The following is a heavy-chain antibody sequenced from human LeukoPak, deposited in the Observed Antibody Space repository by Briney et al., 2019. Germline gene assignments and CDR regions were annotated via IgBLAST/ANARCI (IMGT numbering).Heavy chain of an antibody. CDR2: IIPIFGTA. J-gene: IGHJ4*02. D-gene: IGHD6-13*01. Sequence: SVTVSCTASGGTFSSYAISWVRQAPGQGLEWMGGIIPIFGTANYAQKFQGRVTITADESTSTAYMELSSLRSEDTAVYYCASGADSSSWPLYFDYWGQGTLVTVSS. CDR1: GGTFSSYA. V-gene: IGHV1-69*13. CDR3: ASGADSSSWPLYFDY.